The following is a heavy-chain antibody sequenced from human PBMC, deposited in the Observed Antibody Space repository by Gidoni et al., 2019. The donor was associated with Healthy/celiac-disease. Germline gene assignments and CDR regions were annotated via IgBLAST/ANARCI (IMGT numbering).Heavy chain of an antibody. D-gene: IGHD6-19*01. V-gene: IGHV4-39*07. CDR3: ARGSLRSVAGAFDI. CDR1: GGSISSSSYY. J-gene: IGHJ3*02. CDR2: IYYSGST. Sequence: QLQLQESGPGLVKPSETLSLTCTVSGGSISSSSYYWGWIRQPPGKGLEWIGSIYYSGSTYYNPSLKSRVTIAVDTSKTQFSLKLSSVTAADTAVYYCARGSLRSVAGAFDIWGQGTMVTVSS.